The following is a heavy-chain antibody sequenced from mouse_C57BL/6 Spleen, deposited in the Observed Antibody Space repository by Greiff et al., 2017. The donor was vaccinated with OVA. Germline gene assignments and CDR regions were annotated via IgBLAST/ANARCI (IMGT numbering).Heavy chain of an antibody. J-gene: IGHJ2*01. CDR2: ISYDGSN. Sequence: DVQLQESGPGLVKPSQSLSLTCSVTGYSITSGYYWNWIRQFPGNKLEWMGYISYDGSNNYNPSLKNRISITRDTSKNQFFLKLNSVTTEDTATYYCARARTTVPDYWGQGTTLTVSS. D-gene: IGHD1-1*01. V-gene: IGHV3-6*01. CDR3: ARARTTVPDY. CDR1: GYSITSGYY.